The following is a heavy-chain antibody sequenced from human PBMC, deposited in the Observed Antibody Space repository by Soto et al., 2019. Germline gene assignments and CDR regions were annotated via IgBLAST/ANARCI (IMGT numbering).Heavy chain of an antibody. CDR2: IYSGGST. D-gene: IGHD5-12*01. V-gene: IGHV3-66*01. CDR3: AFQGGYGGPFDY. J-gene: IGHJ4*02. Sequence: SLRLSCRTSGFRFSSYGMHWVRQAPGKGLEWVSVIYSGGSTDYADSVKGRFTISRDNSKNTLYPQMNSLRAEDTAVYYCAFQGGYGGPFDYWGQGTLVTVSS. CDR1: GFRFSSYG.